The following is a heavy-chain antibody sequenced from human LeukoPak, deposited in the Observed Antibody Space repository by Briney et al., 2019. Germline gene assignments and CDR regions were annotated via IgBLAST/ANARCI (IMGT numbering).Heavy chain of an antibody. CDR3: ARDWPNIVVVPAAPDY. CDR2: IKQDGSEK. J-gene: IGHJ4*02. CDR1: GFTFSSYC. Sequence: GGSLRLSCAASGFTFSSYCMSWVRQAPGKGLEWVANIKQDGSEKYYVDSVKGRFTISRDNAKNSLYLQMNSLRAEDTAVYYCARDWPNIVVVPAAPDYWGQGTLVTVSS. V-gene: IGHV3-7*01. D-gene: IGHD2-2*01.